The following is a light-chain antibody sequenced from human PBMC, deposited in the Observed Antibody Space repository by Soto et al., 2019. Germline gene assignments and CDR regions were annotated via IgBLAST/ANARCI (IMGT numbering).Light chain of an antibody. Sequence: EIVVTQSPATLSVSPGERVTLSCRASQSVSSSLAWYQQRPGQAPRLLIYDTSTRAAGIAARFSGSGSGTEFTLTISSLQPDDFATYYCQQYNSYSLTFGQGTKVDIK. J-gene: IGKJ1*01. CDR2: DTS. V-gene: IGKV3-15*01. CDR3: QQYNSYSLT. CDR1: QSVSSS.